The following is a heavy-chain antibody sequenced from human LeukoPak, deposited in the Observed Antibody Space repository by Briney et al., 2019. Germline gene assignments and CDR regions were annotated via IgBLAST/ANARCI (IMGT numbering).Heavy chain of an antibody. CDR3: ARARAPLRYSYGPNWFDP. CDR2: IYYSGST. CDR1: GGSINNSSYY. D-gene: IGHD5-18*01. Sequence: SSETLSLTCTVSGGSINNSSYYWGWIRQPPGKGLEWIGSIYYSGSTYYNPSLKSRVTISVDTSKSQFSLKLSSVTAADTAVYYCARARAPLRYSYGPNWFDPWGQGTLVTVSS. V-gene: IGHV4-39*07. J-gene: IGHJ5*02.